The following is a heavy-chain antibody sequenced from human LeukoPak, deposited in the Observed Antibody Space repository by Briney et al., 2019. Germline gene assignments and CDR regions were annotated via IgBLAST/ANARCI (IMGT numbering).Heavy chain of an antibody. CDR1: SGSFSGYY. CDR3: GRGPVGYTSYYIDV. V-gene: IGHV4-34*01. D-gene: IGHD3-16*02. CDR2: INHSGST. Sequence: KPSETLSLTCAVYSGSFSGYYWSWIRQPPGKGLGWIGEINHSGSTKYNPSLKSRVTISVDTSKNQFSLKLSSVTAADTAVYYCGRGPVGYTSYYIDVWGKGTTVTVSS. J-gene: IGHJ6*03.